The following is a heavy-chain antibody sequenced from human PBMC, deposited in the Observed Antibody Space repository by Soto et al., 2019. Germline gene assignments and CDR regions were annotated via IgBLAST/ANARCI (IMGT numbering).Heavy chain of an antibody. CDR1: GDSVSSNSAA. Sequence: PSQTLSLTCAISGDSVSSNSAAWNWIRQSPSRGLEWLGRTYYRSKWYNDYAVSVKSLITINPDTSKNQFSLQLNSVTPEDTAVYYCARDLGVAAAGYYYYYGMDVWGQGTTVTVSS. V-gene: IGHV6-1*01. CDR2: TYYRSKWYN. J-gene: IGHJ6*02. CDR3: ARDLGVAAAGYYYYYGMDV. D-gene: IGHD6-13*01.